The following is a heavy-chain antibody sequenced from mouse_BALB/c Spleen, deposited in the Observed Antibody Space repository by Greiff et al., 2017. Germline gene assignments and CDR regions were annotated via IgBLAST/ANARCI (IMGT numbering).Heavy chain of an antibody. J-gene: IGHJ4*01. V-gene: IGHV2-9*02. D-gene: IGHD3-2*01. Sequence: VQLQESGPGLVAPSQSLSITCTVSGFSLTSYGVHWVRQPPGKGLEWLGVIWAGGSTNYNSALMSRLSISKDNSKSQVFLKMNSLQTDDTAMYYCARDGDSSGYVDYAMDYWGQGTSVTVSS. CDR1: GFSLTSYG. CDR3: ARDGDSSGYVDYAMDY. CDR2: IWAGGST.